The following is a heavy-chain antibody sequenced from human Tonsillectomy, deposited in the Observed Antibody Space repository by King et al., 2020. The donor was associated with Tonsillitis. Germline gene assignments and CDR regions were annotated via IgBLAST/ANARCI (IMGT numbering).Heavy chain of an antibody. Sequence: VQLVESGGGLVQPGGSLRLSCAASGFTFSSYWMSWVRQAPGKGLEWVANIKQEGSEKYYVDSVKGRFTISRDNAKNSLYLQMNSLRAEDTAVYYCARGYSGYDLLPFDYWGQGTLVTVSS. CDR2: IKQEGSEK. CDR3: ARGYSGYDLLPFDY. D-gene: IGHD5-12*01. CDR1: GFTFSSYW. V-gene: IGHV3-7*01. J-gene: IGHJ4*02.